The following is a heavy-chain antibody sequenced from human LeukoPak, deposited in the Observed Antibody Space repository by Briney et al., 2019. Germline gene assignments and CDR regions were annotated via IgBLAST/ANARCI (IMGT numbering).Heavy chain of an antibody. Sequence: GGSLRLSCAASGFTFSSYGMHWVRQAPGKGLEWVAFIRYDGSNKYYADSVKGRFTISRDNSKNTLYLQMNSLRAEDTAVYYCAKDRNWNARYYFDYWGQGTLVTVSS. CDR2: IRYDGSNK. V-gene: IGHV3-30*02. CDR3: AKDRNWNARYYFDY. CDR1: GFTFSSYG. J-gene: IGHJ4*02. D-gene: IGHD1-20*01.